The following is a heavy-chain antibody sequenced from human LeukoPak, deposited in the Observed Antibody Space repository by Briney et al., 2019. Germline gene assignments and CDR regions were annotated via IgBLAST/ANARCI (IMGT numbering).Heavy chain of an antibody. D-gene: IGHD2-21*02. CDR2: IGHRSNEI. CDR1: GFSFSDFT. Sequence: WRSLRLSCVASGFSFSDFTMNWVRQAPGKGLEWLSSIGHRSNEISYEISYIDSLKGRFTISRDNAKNSLYLQMNNLTAEDTAVYYCARVLNCGGHCHIDYWGQGTPVT. CDR3: ARVLNCGGHCHIDY. V-gene: IGHV3-21*01. J-gene: IGHJ4*02.